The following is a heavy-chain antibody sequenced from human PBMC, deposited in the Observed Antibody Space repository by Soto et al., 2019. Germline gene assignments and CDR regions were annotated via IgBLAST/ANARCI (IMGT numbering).Heavy chain of an antibody. D-gene: IGHD6-13*01. CDR2: TYYRSKWYN. CDR1: GDSVSSNSAA. V-gene: IGHV6-1*01. J-gene: IGHJ6*02. Sequence: QSQTLSLTCAISGDSVSSNSAAWNWIRQSPSRGLEWLGRTYYRSKWYNDYAVSVKSRITINPDTSKNQFSLQLNSVTPEDTAVYYCARGGIAAAGHYYYYGMDVWGQGTTVTVSS. CDR3: ARGGIAAAGHYYYYGMDV.